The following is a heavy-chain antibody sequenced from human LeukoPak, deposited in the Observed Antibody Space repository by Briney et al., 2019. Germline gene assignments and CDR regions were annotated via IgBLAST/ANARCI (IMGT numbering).Heavy chain of an antibody. V-gene: IGHV4-34*01. D-gene: IGHD6-13*01. CDR3: ARGRTAYSSSWYNWFDP. J-gene: IGHJ5*02. CDR2: INHSGSS. CDR1: GGSFSGYY. Sequence: PSETLSLTCAVYGGSFSGYYWSWIRQPPGKGLEWIGEINHSGSSNYNPSLKGRVTISVDTSKNQFSLKLHSATAADTAVYYCARGRTAYSSSWYNWFDPWGQGTLVTVSS.